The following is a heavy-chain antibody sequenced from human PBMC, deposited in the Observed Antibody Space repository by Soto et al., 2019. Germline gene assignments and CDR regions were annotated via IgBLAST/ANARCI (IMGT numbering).Heavy chain of an antibody. J-gene: IGHJ3*01. CDR3: AKDCTSTSCYRKDAFDL. Sequence: GASVKVSCKASGGTFSSYTITWVRQAPGQGLEWMGRIIPILGIPNYAQKFQGRVTITADKSTSTVYMELSSLRSEDTAVYYCAKDCTSTSCYRKDAFDLWGLGTKVT. CDR2: IIPILGIP. V-gene: IGHV1-69*04. D-gene: IGHD2-2*01. CDR1: GGTFSSYT.